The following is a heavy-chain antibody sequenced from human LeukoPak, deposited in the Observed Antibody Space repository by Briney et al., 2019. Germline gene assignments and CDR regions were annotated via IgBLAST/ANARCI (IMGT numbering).Heavy chain of an antibody. D-gene: IGHD2-15*01. J-gene: IGHJ6*03. CDR2: IYSGGST. CDR3: ARAVVRADYYYYYMDV. CDR1: GFTVSSNY. Sequence: GGSLRLSCAASGFTVSSNYMSWARQAPGKGLEWVSVIYSGGSTYYADSVKGRFTISRDNSKNTLYLQMNSLRAEDTAVYYCARAVVRADYYYYYMDVWGKGTTVTVSS. V-gene: IGHV3-53*01.